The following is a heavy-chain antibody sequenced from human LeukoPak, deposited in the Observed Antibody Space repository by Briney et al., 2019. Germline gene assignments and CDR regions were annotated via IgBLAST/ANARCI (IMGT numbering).Heavy chain of an antibody. CDR3: ARGQQTVTTYWFDP. V-gene: IGHV4-39*01. CDR1: GGSISTNNYY. CDR2: IYYSGST. D-gene: IGHD4-17*01. Sequence: SETLSLTCTVTGGSISTNNYYWGWIRQPPGKGLEWIGSIYYSGSTYYNPSLKSRVTISVDTSKNQFSLKLSSVTAADTAVYYCARGQQTVTTYWFDPWGQGTLVTVSS. J-gene: IGHJ5*02.